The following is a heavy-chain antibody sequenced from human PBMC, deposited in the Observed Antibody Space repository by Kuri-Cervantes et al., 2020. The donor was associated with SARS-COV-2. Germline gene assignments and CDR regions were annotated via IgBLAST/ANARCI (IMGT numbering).Heavy chain of an antibody. CDR2: IDWDDDK. CDR3: VRIRAATVIADY. D-gene: IGHD4-11*01. J-gene: IGHJ4*02. V-gene: IGHV2-70*11. CDR1: GFSLPTSGMC. Sequence: SGPTLVKPTQTLTLTCPFSGFSLPTSGMCVAWIRQPPGKPLEWLARIDWDDDKYYKTSLNTRLSISKDTSKDQVVLTMTNMDPVDTATYYCVRIRAATVIADYWGQGTLVTVSS.